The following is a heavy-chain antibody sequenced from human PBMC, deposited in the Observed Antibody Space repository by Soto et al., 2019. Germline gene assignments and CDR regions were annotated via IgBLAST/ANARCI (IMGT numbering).Heavy chain of an antibody. D-gene: IGHD3-9*01. V-gene: IGHV1-69*13. CDR3: ARDGVYDILTGYYPQDYGMDV. CDR2: IIPIFGTA. J-gene: IGHJ6*02. CDR1: GGTFSSYA. Sequence: SVKVSCKASGGTFSSYAISWVRRAPGQGLEWMGGIIPIFGTANYAQKFQGRVTITADESTSTAYMELSSLRSEDTAVYYCARDGVYDILTGYYPQDYGMDVWGQGTTVTVSS.